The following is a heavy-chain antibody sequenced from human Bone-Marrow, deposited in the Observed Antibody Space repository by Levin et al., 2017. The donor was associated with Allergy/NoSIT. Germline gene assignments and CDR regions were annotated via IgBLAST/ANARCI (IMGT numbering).Heavy chain of an antibody. CDR3: AKGFGHTLYYSRLDY. V-gene: IGHV3-23*01. D-gene: IGHD3-22*01. J-gene: IGHJ4*02. Sequence: GGSLRLSCAASGFAFGNYAMNWVRQAPGKGLEWVSTISSGGGDTYYADSVKGRFSISRDNSKNTLFLQMDSLRAEDTAVYYCAKGFGHTLYYSRLDYWGQGSLVTISS. CDR2: ISSGGGDT. CDR1: GFAFGNYA.